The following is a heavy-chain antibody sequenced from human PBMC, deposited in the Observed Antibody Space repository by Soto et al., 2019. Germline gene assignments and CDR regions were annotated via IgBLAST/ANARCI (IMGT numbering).Heavy chain of an antibody. Sequence: QVQLVQSGAEVKKPGSSVKVSCKASGGTFSSYTISWVRQAPGQGLEWMGRIIPILGIANYAQKFQGRVTITADQSPSTAYMELSSLRSEDTAVYYCAFYDSSGYYPFDYWVQGTLVTVSS. V-gene: IGHV1-69*02. CDR2: IIPILGIA. CDR1: GGTFSSYT. CDR3: AFYDSSGYYPFDY. D-gene: IGHD3-22*01. J-gene: IGHJ4*02.